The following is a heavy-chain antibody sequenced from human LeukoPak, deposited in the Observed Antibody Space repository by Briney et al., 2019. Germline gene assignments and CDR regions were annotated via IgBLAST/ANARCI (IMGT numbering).Heavy chain of an antibody. V-gene: IGHV4-59*01. D-gene: IGHD2-2*01. CDR3: ASGGYCDSASCYPNWLDP. CDR1: GGSISIYY. Sequence: SETLSLTCTVSGGSISIYYWSWIRQPPGERLEWIGYISYSGSTNYNPSLKRRVTMSLDTSKNQFSLKLSSVTAADTAVYYCASGGYCDSASCYPNWLDPWGRGTLVTVSS. CDR2: ISYSGST. J-gene: IGHJ5*02.